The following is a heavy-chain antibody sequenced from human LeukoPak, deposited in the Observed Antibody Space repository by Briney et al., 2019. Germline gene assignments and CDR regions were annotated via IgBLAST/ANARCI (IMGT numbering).Heavy chain of an antibody. CDR2: IFYSGNT. Sequence: SETLSLTCTVSGGSINSSSYYWGWIRQPPGKGLEWIGSIFYSGNTYDNPSLKSRVTISVDTSKNQFSLKLNSVAAADTAVYYCARHRSKWLQSSFDYWGQGTLVTVSS. V-gene: IGHV4-39*01. CDR1: GGSINSSSYY. J-gene: IGHJ4*02. CDR3: ARHRSKWLQSSFDY. D-gene: IGHD5-24*01.